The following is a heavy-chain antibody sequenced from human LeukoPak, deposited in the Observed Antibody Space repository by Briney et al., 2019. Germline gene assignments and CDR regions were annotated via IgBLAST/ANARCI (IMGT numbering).Heavy chain of an antibody. CDR3: AKDRTVGASYWYFDL. V-gene: IGHV3-74*01. CDR2: FNSDGRST. J-gene: IGHJ2*01. CDR1: GFTFSTYW. Sequence: PGGSLRLSCAASGFTFSTYWMHWVRQAPGKGLVWVSRFNSDGRSTYYADSVKGRFTISRDSSKNTLFLHMNTLRAEDTAIYYCAKDRTVGASYWYFDLWGRGTLVTVSS. D-gene: IGHD1-26*01.